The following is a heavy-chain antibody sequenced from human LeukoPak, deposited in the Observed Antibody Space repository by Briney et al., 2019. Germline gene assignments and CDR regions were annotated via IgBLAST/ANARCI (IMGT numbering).Heavy chain of an antibody. Sequence: ASVKVSCKASGGTFSSYAISWVRQAPGQGLEWMGGIIPIFGTANYAQKFQGRVTITADKSTSTAYMELSSLRSEDTAVYYCARGHTRGSRAYYYYMDVWGKGTTVTVSS. J-gene: IGHJ6*03. D-gene: IGHD3-10*01. CDR1: GGTFSSYA. CDR3: ARGHTRGSRAYYYYMDV. V-gene: IGHV1-69*06. CDR2: IIPIFGTA.